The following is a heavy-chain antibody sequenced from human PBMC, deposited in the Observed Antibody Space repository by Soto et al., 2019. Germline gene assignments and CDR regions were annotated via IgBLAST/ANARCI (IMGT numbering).Heavy chain of an antibody. CDR3: ARGDTALSYWYFDL. D-gene: IGHD5-18*01. J-gene: IGHJ2*01. V-gene: IGHV5-51*01. CDR2: IYPGDSDT. CDR1: GYSFTSYW. Sequence: GESLKISCKGSGYSFTSYWIGWVRQMPGKGLEWMGIIYPGDSDTRYSPSFQGHVTISADKSISTVYLQWSSLKASDTATYYCARGDTALSYWYFDLWGRGTLVTVSS.